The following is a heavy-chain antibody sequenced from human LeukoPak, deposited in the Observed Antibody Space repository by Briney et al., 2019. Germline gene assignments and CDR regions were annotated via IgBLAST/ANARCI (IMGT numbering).Heavy chain of an antibody. CDR3: ARDYDLGY. J-gene: IGHJ4*02. D-gene: IGHD3-22*01. V-gene: IGHV4-59*12. CDR2: KDYSGGT. CDR1: GGSISRYY. Sequence: PSETLSLTCTVSGGSISRYYWSWIRQPPGKGLEWIGYKDYSGGTNYNRSLKSRVTISVDTSKNQFSLKLSSVTAADTAVYYCARDYDLGYWGQGTLVTVSS.